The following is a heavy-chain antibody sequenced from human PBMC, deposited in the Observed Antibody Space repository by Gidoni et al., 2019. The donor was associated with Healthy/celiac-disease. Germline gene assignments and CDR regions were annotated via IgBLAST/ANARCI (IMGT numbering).Heavy chain of an antibody. CDR3: AKSGYYAY. CDR1: GFTVSSNY. V-gene: IGHV3-53*01. J-gene: IGHJ4*02. CDR2: IYSGGST. Sequence: EVQLVESGGGLIQPGGSLRLACAASGFTVSSNYMSWVRLAPGKGLAWVSVIYSGGSTYYADSVKGRFTISRDNSTNTLYLQMNRLRAEDTAVYYCAKSGYYAYWGQGTLVTVSS. D-gene: IGHD3-22*01.